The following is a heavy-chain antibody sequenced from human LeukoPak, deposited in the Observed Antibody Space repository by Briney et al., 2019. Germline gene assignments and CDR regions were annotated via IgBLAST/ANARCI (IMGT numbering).Heavy chain of an antibody. D-gene: IGHD3-9*01. Sequence: GESLKISCKGSGYSLTSYWISWVRPMPRKGLEWVGRIDPSDSYTNHSPSFQGHVTISADKSISTAYLQWSSLKASDTAMYYCASLPNYDILTGYSTASDYWGQGTLVTVSS. J-gene: IGHJ4*02. CDR2: IDPSDSYT. CDR1: GYSLTSYW. CDR3: ASLPNYDILTGYSTASDY. V-gene: IGHV5-10-1*01.